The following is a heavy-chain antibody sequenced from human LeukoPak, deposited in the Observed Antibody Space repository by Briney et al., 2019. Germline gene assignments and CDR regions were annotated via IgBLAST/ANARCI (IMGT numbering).Heavy chain of an antibody. CDR3: AKSPTAMVKFSYNWFDP. CDR2: ISGSGGST. Sequence: GGSLRLSCAASGFTFSSYAMSWVRQVPGKGLEWVSAISGSGGSTYYADSVKGRFTTSRDNSKNTLYLQMNSLRAEDTAVYYCAKSPTAMVKFSYNWFDPWGQGTLVTVSS. CDR1: GFTFSSYA. J-gene: IGHJ5*02. D-gene: IGHD5-18*01. V-gene: IGHV3-23*01.